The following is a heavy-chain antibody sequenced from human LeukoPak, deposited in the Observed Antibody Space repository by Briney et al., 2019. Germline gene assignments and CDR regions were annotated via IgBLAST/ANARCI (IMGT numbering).Heavy chain of an antibody. CDR3: TTRYYYDSIDWFDP. CDR2: IRSKANSYAT. V-gene: IGHV3-73*01. Sequence: GGSLRLSCAASGFTFSGSAMHWVRQASGKGLEWVGRIRSKANSYATAYAASVKGRFTISRDDSKITAYLQMNSLKTEDTAVYYCTTRYYYDSIDWFDPWGQGTLVTVSS. D-gene: IGHD3-22*01. CDR1: GFTFSGSA. J-gene: IGHJ5*02.